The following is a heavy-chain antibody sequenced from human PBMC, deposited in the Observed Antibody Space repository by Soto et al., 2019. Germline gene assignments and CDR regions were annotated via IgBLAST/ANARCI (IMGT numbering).Heavy chain of an antibody. Sequence: QVQLVQSGAEVKKPGSSVKVSCKASGGTFSSHTISWGRQAPGQGLEWMGRIIPILGIANYAQKFQGRVTITADNSESTSSMELSSLRSEDTAVYYCARVEGVTIVRGAVYYYYGMDVWGQGTTVTVSS. CDR3: ARVEGVTIVRGAVYYYYGMDV. CDR1: GGTFSSHT. CDR2: IIPILGIA. J-gene: IGHJ6*02. V-gene: IGHV1-69*02. D-gene: IGHD3-10*01.